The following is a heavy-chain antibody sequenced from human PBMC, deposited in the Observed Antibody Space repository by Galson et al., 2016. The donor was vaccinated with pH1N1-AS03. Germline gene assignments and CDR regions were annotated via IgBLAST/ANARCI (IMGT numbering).Heavy chain of an antibody. CDR3: AKDLRSKIKVSGFDY. V-gene: IGHV3-23*01. CDR2: ITGSGGTT. Sequence: SLRLSCAASGFTFSSFVMSWVCQAPGKGLEWVAAITGSGGTTYYGDSVKGRFTVSRDNSNNTLYLELNSLRAGDTAIYYCAKDLRSKIKVSGFDYWGQGALVTVSS. D-gene: IGHD5/OR15-5a*01. CDR1: GFTFSSFV. J-gene: IGHJ4*02.